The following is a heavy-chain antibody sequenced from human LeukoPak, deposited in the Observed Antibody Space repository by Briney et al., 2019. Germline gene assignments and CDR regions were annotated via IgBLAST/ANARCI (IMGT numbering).Heavy chain of an antibody. CDR3: ARHNGGYSSDELHFDY. V-gene: IGHV4-39*01. Sequence: DPSETLSLTCTVSGGSISSSSYYWGWIRQPPGKGLEWIGSIYYSGSTYYNPSLKSRVTISVDTSKNQFSLKLSSVTAADTAVYYCARHNGGYSSDELHFDYWGQGTLVTVSS. J-gene: IGHJ4*02. CDR1: GGSISSSSYY. CDR2: IYYSGST. D-gene: IGHD6-25*01.